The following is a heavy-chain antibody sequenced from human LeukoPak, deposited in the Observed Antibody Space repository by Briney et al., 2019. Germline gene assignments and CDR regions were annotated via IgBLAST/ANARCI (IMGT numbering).Heavy chain of an antibody. Sequence: QAGGSLRLSCAASGFTFSSYGMHWVRQAPGKGLEWVAVKWYDGSNKYYADSVKGRFTIFRDNSKNTLYLQMNSLRAEDTAVYYCARDHSSGWYSDYFDYWGQGTLVTVS. CDR2: KWYDGSNK. J-gene: IGHJ4*02. CDR3: ARDHSSGWYSDYFDY. V-gene: IGHV3-33*01. CDR1: GFTFSSYG. D-gene: IGHD6-19*01.